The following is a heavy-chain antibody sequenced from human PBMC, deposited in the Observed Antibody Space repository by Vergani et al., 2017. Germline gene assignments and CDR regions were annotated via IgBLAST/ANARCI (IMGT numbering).Heavy chain of an antibody. CDR3: ARTRLKYDILTGYHDY. V-gene: IGHV4-59*01. J-gene: IGHJ4*02. D-gene: IGHD3-9*01. CDR1: GGSISSYY. CDR2: IYYSGST. Sequence: QVQLQESGPGLVKPSETLSLTCTVSGGSISSYYWSWIRQPPGKGLEWIGYIYYSGSTNYNPSLKSRVTISVDTSKNQFSLKLSSVTAADTAVYYCARTRLKYDILTGYHDYWGQGTLVTVSS.